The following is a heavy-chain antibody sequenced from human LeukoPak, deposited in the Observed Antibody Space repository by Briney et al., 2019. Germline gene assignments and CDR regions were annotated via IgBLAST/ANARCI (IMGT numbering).Heavy chain of an antibody. V-gene: IGHV4-59*11. CDR3: ARSPAARGYYYYYYYMDV. J-gene: IGHJ6*03. CDR2: IYYSGST. Sequence: SETLSLTCTVSGGSIRSHYWSWIRQPPGKGLEWIGYIYYSGSTNYNPSLKSRVTISVDTSKNQFSLKLSSVTAADTAVYYCARSPAARGYYYYYYYMDVWGKGTTVTVSS. CDR1: GGSIRSHY. D-gene: IGHD6-6*01.